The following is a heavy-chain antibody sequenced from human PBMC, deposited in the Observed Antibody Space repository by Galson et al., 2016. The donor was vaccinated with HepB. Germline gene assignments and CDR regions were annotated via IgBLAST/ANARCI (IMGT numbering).Heavy chain of an antibody. J-gene: IGHJ3*01. V-gene: IGHV1-18*01. CDR2: ISANSGNT. CDR1: GYRFTRNG. CDR3: ARDVQYAFDL. Sequence: SCKASGYRFTRNGISWVRQAPGQGLEWIGWISANSGNTNYAQKFQGRVTTTRDTSTSTAYMELRSLRHDDTAVYYCARDVQYAFDLWGQGTVVSVSS.